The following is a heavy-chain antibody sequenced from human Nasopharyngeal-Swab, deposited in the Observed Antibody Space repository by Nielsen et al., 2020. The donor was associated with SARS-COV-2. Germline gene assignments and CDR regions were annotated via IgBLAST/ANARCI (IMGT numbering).Heavy chain of an antibody. CDR2: IYTSGST. CDR3: ARDRRDGYNYDAFDI. J-gene: IGHJ3*02. V-gene: IGHV4-4*07. Sequence: SETLSLTCSVSGGSISSYYWNWIRQPAGKGLEWIGRIYTSGSTNYNPSLKSRVTMSVDTSKNQFSLKLSSVTAADTAVYYCARDRRDGYNYDAFDIWGQGTMVTVSS. CDR1: GGSISSYY. D-gene: IGHD5-24*01.